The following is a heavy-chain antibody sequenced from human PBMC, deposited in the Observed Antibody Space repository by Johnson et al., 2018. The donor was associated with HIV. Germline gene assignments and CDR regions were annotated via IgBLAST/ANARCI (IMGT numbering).Heavy chain of an antibody. D-gene: IGHD1-1*01. CDR2: IRNDGSYD. Sequence: QVQLVESGGGVVQPGRSLRLSCAASGFTFSSYAMHWVRQAPGKGLEWVAFIRNDGSYDYHADSVKGRFTISRDNSRNTLYLQMNSLRAEDTAVYYCASRYTVDAFDIWGQGTMVTVSS. V-gene: IGHV3-30*02. CDR1: GFTFSSYA. J-gene: IGHJ3*02. CDR3: ASRYTVDAFDI.